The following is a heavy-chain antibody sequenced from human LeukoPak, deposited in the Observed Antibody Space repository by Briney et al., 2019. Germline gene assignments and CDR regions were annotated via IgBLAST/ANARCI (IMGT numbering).Heavy chain of an antibody. CDR1: GFTFSSYG. Sequence: PGGSLRLSCAASGFTFSSYGMHWVRQAPGKGLEWVAVISYDGSNKYYADSVKGRFTISRDNSKNMLYLQMNSLRAEDTAVYYCAKTYYYDSSGFDYWGQGTLVTVSP. D-gene: IGHD3-22*01. V-gene: IGHV3-30*18. CDR3: AKTYYYDSSGFDY. CDR2: ISYDGSNK. J-gene: IGHJ4*02.